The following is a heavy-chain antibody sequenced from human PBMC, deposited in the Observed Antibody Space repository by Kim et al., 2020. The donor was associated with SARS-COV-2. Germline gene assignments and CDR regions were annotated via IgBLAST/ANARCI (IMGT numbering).Heavy chain of an antibody. V-gene: IGHV3-7*01. CDR3: AIPHAPGTIDY. D-gene: IGHD1-1*01. Sequence: GGSLRLSCAASGFTFSNYWMSWVRQAPGKGLEYVANINEDGSEKYYVDSVKGRFTISRDNAKNSLYLQMNSLTAEDTAVYYCAIPHAPGTIDYWGQGTLVTVSS. CDR2: INEDGSEK. J-gene: IGHJ4*02. CDR1: GFTFSNYW.